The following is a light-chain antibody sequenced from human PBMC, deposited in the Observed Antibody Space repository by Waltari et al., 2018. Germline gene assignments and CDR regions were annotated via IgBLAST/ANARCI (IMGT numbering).Light chain of an antibody. V-gene: IGLV1-47*01. Sequence: QSVLTQPPSASGTPGQRVTISCSGSSSNIGSNYVSCYQQLPGTAPKLLIYRNNQRPSGVPDRFSGSNSGTSASLAISGLRSEDEADYYCAAWDDSLSGWVFGGGTKLTVL. CDR3: AAWDDSLSGWV. CDR2: RNN. CDR1: SSNIGSNY. J-gene: IGLJ3*02.